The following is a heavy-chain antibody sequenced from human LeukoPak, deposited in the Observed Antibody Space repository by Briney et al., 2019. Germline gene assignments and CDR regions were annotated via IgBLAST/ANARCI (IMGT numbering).Heavy chain of an antibody. CDR2: ISGGGVST. V-gene: IGHV3-23*01. CDR1: GFTFSSYG. Sequence: GGSLRLSCAASGFTFSSYGMNWVRQAPGKGLEWVSGISGGGVSTYYADSVKGRFTISRDNSKNTVYLQMNSLRAEDTAVYYCAKGPRTVRFGDRHKGIFDYWGQGTLVTVSS. D-gene: IGHD3-10*01. CDR3: AKGPRTVRFGDRHKGIFDY. J-gene: IGHJ4*02.